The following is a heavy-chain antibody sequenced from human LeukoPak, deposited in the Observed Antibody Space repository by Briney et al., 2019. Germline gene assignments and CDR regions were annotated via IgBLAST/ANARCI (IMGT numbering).Heavy chain of an antibody. Sequence: PGGSLRLSCAASEFTFSNYVMNWVRQAPGKGLEWVTFIQKDGGSKFYADSVKGRFTISRDNSKKTVYLQMSSLTIEDTAVYYCAKEPGEGGSAFDYWGQGTLVTVYS. CDR1: EFTFSNYV. J-gene: IGHJ4*02. CDR2: IQKDGGSK. D-gene: IGHD3-16*01. CDR3: AKEPGEGGSAFDY. V-gene: IGHV3-30*02.